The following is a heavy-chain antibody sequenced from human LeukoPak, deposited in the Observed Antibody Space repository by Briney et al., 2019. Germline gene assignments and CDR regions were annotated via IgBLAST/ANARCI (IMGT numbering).Heavy chain of an antibody. D-gene: IGHD2-21*02. J-gene: IGHJ4*02. Sequence: ASVKVSCKASGYTFTSYYMHWVRQAPGQGLEWMGMINPSGGSTSYAQKFQGRVTMTRDTSTSTVYMELSSLRSEDTAAYYCARVRVTAPPFPYYFDYWGQGTLVTVSS. V-gene: IGHV1-46*01. CDR2: INPSGGST. CDR1: GYTFTSYY. CDR3: ARVRVTAPPFPYYFDY.